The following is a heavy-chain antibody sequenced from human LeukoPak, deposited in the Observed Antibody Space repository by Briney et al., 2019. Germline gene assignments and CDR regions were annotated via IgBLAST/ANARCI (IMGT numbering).Heavy chain of an antibody. CDR3: ARGYCSSTSCYMGTIFDY. J-gene: IGHJ4*02. D-gene: IGHD2-2*02. V-gene: IGHV5-51*01. CDR2: ICPGDSDT. Sequence: GESLKISCKGSGYSFTSYWIGWVRQMPGKGLEWMGIICPGDSDTRYSPSFQGQVTISADKSISTAYLQWSSLKASDTAMYYCARGYCSSTSCYMGTIFDYWGQGTLVTVSS. CDR1: GYSFTSYW.